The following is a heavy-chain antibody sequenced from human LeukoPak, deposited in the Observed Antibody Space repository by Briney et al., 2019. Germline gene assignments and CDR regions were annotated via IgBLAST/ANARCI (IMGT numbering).Heavy chain of an antibody. CDR2: INHSGST. CDR3: ARLLIAAAGTGSRPGFDY. D-gene: IGHD6-13*01. V-gene: IGHV4-34*01. Sequence: SETLSLTCAVYGGSFSGYYWSWIRQPPGKGLEWIGEINHSGSTNYNPSLKSRVTISVDTSKNQFSLKLSSVTAADTAVYYCARLLIAAAGTGSRPGFDYWGQGTLVTVSS. J-gene: IGHJ4*02. CDR1: GGSFSGYY.